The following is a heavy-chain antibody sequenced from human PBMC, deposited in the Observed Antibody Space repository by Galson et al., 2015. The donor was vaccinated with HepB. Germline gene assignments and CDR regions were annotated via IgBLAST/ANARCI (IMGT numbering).Heavy chain of an antibody. V-gene: IGHV1-69*13. J-gene: IGHJ6*02. CDR1: GGTFSSYA. D-gene: IGHD3-22*01. CDR2: IIPIFGTA. CDR3: ARGRSYYYDSSGYSNYYYYYGMDV. Sequence: SVKVSCKASGGTFSSYAISWVRQAPGQGLEWMGGIIPIFGTANYAQKFQGRVTITADESTSTAYMELSSLRSEDTAVYYCARGRSYYYDSSGYSNYYYYYGMDVWGQGTTVTVSS.